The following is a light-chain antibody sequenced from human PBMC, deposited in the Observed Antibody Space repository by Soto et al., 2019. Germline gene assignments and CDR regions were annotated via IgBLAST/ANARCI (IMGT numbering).Light chain of an antibody. CDR3: QQSYNTPRT. Sequence: DIQMTQSPPSLSASVGDRVTINCRASQSISSYLNWYQQKPGKAPKVLIYSASNLESGVPSRFSGSGSGTDFTLTISSLQPEDFATYYCQQSYNTPRTFGQGTKVEIK. V-gene: IGKV1-39*01. CDR1: QSISSY. J-gene: IGKJ1*01. CDR2: SAS.